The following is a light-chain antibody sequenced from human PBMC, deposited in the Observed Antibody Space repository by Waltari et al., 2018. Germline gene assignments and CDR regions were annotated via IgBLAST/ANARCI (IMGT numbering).Light chain of an antibody. Sequence: EIVLTQSPATLSLSPGERATLSCRASQSVRSFLAWYQHKPGQAPRLLIYEASKRATGVPDRFSGIGSGTDFSLTISSLEPEDFAVYYCQQCDNWPPLTFGGGTKVE. V-gene: IGKV3-11*01. CDR2: EAS. CDR1: QSVRSF. CDR3: QQCDNWPPLT. J-gene: IGKJ4*01.